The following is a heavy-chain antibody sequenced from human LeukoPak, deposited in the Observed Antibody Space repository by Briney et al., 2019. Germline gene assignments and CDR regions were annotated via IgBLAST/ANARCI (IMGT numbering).Heavy chain of an antibody. CDR2: IRYDGSDK. CDR1: GFTLSSYG. D-gene: IGHD3-9*01. Sequence: GGSLRLSCAASGFTLSSYGLHMVRQAPGKGLEWVAFIRYDGSDKYYADSVKGRFTISRDNSKNTLYLQMNSLRAEDTAVYYCAKDKGFLTGYFDYWGQGILVTVSS. CDR3: AKDKGFLTGYFDY. J-gene: IGHJ4*02. V-gene: IGHV3-30*02.